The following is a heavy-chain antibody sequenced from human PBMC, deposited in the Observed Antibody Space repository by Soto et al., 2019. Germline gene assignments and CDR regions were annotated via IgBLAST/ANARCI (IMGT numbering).Heavy chain of an antibody. D-gene: IGHD2-2*01. V-gene: IGHV5-10-1*01. Sequence: LGESLKISCKGSGYSFTSYWISWVRQMPGKGLEWMGRIDPSDSYTNYSPSFQGHVTISADKSISTAYLQWSSLKASDTAMYYCARRIVVVPAAFGGSYYGMDVWGQGTTVTVSS. CDR3: ARRIVVVPAAFGGSYYGMDV. CDR2: IDPSDSYT. J-gene: IGHJ6*02. CDR1: GYSFTSYW.